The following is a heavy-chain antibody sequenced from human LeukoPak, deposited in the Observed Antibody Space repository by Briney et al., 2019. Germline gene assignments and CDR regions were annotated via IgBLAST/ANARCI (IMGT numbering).Heavy chain of an antibody. CDR1: GFTFSSYD. D-gene: IGHD3-10*01. J-gene: IGHJ6*03. V-gene: IGHV3-23*01. Sequence: GGSLRLSCAASGFTFSSYDMSWVRQAPGKGLEWVSAISGSGSSTYYADSVKGRFTISRDNSKNTLYLQMGSLRAEDMAVYYCARETYYYGSGSYWVGYYYYYMDVWGKGTTVTVSS. CDR3: ARETYYYGSGSYWVGYYYYYMDV. CDR2: ISGSGSST.